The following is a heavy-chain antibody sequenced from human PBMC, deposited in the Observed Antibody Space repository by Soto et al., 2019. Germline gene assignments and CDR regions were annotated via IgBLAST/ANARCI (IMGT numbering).Heavy chain of an antibody. J-gene: IGHJ6*03. Sequence: LSCTASGFTFGDHAMSWFRQAPGKGLEWVGFIRSKGNGETTEYAASVKGRFTISRDDSKSIAYLQMNSLRTEDTAVYYCSRSKRSYYYYMDVWGKGTTVTVSS. CDR3: SRSKRSYYYYMDV. CDR2: IRSKGNGETT. V-gene: IGHV3-49*03. CDR1: GFTFGDHA.